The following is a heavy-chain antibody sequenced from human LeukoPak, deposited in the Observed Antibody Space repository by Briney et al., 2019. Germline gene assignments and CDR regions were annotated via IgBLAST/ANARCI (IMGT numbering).Heavy chain of an antibody. J-gene: IGHJ1*01. CDR2: INPDGRDT. Sequence: GGSLRLSCVVSGFTFNRCWMNWVRQAPGKGLEWVAHINPDGRDTYYVDSVKGRFTISRDNAQNSMYLQMNSLRVEDTAVYYCTSWGDTTAKYLQRWGQGTLVTVSS. D-gene: IGHD2-21*02. V-gene: IGHV3-7*01. CDR3: TSWGDTTAKYLQR. CDR1: GFTFNRCW.